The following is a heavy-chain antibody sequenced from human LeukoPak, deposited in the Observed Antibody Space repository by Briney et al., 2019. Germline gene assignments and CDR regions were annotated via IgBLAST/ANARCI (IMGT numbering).Heavy chain of an antibody. V-gene: IGHV1-18*01. CDR3: AREGSITIFGVVNYFDY. J-gene: IGHJ4*02. CDR1: GYTFTSYG. CDR2: ISAYNGNT. Sequence: ASVKASCKASGYTFTSYGISWVRQAPGQGLEWMGWISAYNGNTNYAQKLQGRVTMTTDTSTSTAYMELRSLRSDDTAVYYCAREGSITIFGVVNYFDYWGQGTLVTVSS. D-gene: IGHD3-3*01.